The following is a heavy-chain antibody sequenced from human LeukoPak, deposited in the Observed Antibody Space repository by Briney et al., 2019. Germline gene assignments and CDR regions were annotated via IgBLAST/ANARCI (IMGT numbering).Heavy chain of an antibody. D-gene: IGHD3-22*01. CDR2: ISGSGGST. CDR3: AKMPAYYYDSSGYAFHFDY. J-gene: IGHJ4*02. CDR1: AFTFATYA. Sequence: GGSLRLSCAASAFTFATYAMSWVRQAPGKRLEWVSSISGSGGSTHYADSVRGRFSISRDNSKSTLYLQMNSLRAEDTAIYYCAKMPAYYYDSSGYAFHFDYWGQGTLVTVSS. V-gene: IGHV3-23*01.